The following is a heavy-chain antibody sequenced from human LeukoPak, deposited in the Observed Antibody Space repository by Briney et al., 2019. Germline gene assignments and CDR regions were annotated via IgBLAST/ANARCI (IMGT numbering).Heavy chain of an antibody. Sequence: GGSLRLSCAASGFTFSNNGMHWDRQAPGKGLEWVAFIWYDGRNKYYADSVKGRFTISRDNAKNSLSLQMNSLRAEDTAVYYCARDLILADSSGSSAHDYWGQGTLVTVSS. CDR1: GFTFSNNG. D-gene: IGHD2-15*01. V-gene: IGHV3-33*01. CDR2: IWYDGRNK. CDR3: ARDLILADSSGSSAHDY. J-gene: IGHJ4*02.